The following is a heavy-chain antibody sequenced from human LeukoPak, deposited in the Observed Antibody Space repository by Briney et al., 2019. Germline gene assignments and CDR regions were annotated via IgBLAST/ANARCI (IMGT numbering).Heavy chain of an antibody. Sequence: ASVKVSCKASGYTFTGYYMHWVRQAPGQGLEWMGWINPNSGGTNYAQKFQGRVTMTRDTSISTAYMELSRLRSDDTAVYYCAREKYCSGGSCYSGEYFQHWGQGTLVTVSS. CDR2: INPNSGGT. V-gene: IGHV1-2*02. CDR3: AREKYCSGGSCYSGEYFQH. CDR1: GYTFTGYY. J-gene: IGHJ1*01. D-gene: IGHD2-15*01.